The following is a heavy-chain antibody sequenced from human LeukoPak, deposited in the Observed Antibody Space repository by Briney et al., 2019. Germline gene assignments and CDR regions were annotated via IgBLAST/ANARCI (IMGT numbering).Heavy chain of an antibody. Sequence: GGSLRLSCAASGFTFSNYWMSWVRQAPGKGPEWVATIKLDGSEKYYVDSVKGRFTISRDNARESLYLQMNSLRAEDTAVYYCARNKGGFDSWGQGTLVTVSS. CDR3: ARNKGGFDS. J-gene: IGHJ4*02. CDR2: IKLDGSEK. D-gene: IGHD1/OR15-1a*01. CDR1: GFTFSNYW. V-gene: IGHV3-7*01.